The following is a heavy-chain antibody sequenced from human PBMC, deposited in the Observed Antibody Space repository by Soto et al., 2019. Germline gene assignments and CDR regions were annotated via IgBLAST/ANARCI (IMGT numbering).Heavy chain of an antibody. CDR3: ARDRYINTVNPRTGGVEIYSPLSSPGFRNYYGMDV. CDR1: GGTFSSYA. J-gene: IGHJ6*02. V-gene: IGHV1-69*01. Sequence: ASVKVSCKASGGTFSSYAISWVRQAPGQGLEWMGGIIPIFGTANYAQKFQGRVTITADESTSTAYMELSSLRSEDTAGYYCARDRYINTVNPRTGGVEIYSPLSSPGFRNYYGMDVWGQGTTVTVSS. CDR2: IIPIFGTA. D-gene: IGHD4-17*01.